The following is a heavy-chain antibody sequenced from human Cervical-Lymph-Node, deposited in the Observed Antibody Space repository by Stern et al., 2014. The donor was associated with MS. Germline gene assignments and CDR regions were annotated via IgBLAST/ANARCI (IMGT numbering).Heavy chain of an antibody. CDR3: AKDLKGNSYGYNWFDP. J-gene: IGHJ5*02. D-gene: IGHD5-18*01. CDR1: GFTFSSYG. V-gene: IGHV3-30*18. CDR2: ISYDGSNK. Sequence: VHLVESGGGVVQPGRSLRLSCAASGFTFSSYGMHWVRQAPGKGLEWVAVISYDGSNKYYADSVKGRFTISRDNSKNTLYLQMNSLRAEDTAVYYCAKDLKGNSYGYNWFDPWGQGTLVTVSS.